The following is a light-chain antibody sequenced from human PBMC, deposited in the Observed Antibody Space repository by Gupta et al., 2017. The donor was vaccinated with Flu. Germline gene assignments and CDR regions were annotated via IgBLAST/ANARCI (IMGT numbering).Light chain of an antibody. J-gene: IGLJ1*01. V-gene: IGLV1-40*01. CDR2: GNN. Sequence: QSVLTQPPSVSGAPGQKVTISCAGSSSNIGAGYDVHWYQQFPGTAPKVRIYGNNNRPSGVPDRFSGSKSGTSTSLAIAGLQADDEADYDCQSYDSSLSGYVFGTGTKLTVL. CDR3: QSYDSSLSGYV. CDR1: SSNIGAGYD.